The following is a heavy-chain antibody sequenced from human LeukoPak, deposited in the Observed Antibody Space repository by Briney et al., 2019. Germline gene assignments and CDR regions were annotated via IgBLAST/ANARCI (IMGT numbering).Heavy chain of an antibody. CDR1: GGSITYYH. D-gene: IGHD2-2*01. V-gene: IGHV4-59*08. CDR2: IYYSGST. Sequence: PSETLSLTCTVSGGSITYYHWSWIRQPPGKGLEWIGYIYYSGSTNYNPSLKSRVTISVDTPKNQFSLKLSSVTAADTAVYYCARRLNSWYAFDYWGRGTLVTVSS. J-gene: IGHJ4*02. CDR3: ARRLNSWYAFDY.